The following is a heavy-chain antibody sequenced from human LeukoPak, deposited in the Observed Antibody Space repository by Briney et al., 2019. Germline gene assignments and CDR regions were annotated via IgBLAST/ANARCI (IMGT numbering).Heavy chain of an antibody. CDR1: GGTFSSYA. CDR3: ARTGSGSLYARDY. J-gene: IGHJ4*02. V-gene: IGHV1-69*04. Sequence: ASVKVSCKASGGTFSSYAISWVRQAPGQGLEWMGRIIPILGIANYAQKFQGRVTITADKSTSTAYMELSSLRSEDTAVYYCARTGSGSLYARDYWGQGTLVTVSS. CDR2: IIPILGIA. D-gene: IGHD3-10*01.